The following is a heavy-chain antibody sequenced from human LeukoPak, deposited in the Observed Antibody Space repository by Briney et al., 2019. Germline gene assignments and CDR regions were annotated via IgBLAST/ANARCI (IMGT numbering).Heavy chain of an antibody. Sequence: SQTLSLTCTVSGGSISSGSYYWSWIRQPAGKGLEWIGRIYTSGSTNYNPSLKSRVTISVDTSKNQFSLKLSSVTAADTAVYYCARGWVIFDYWGQGTLVTVSS. CDR3: ARGWVIFDY. CDR2: IYTSGST. D-gene: IGHD2-21*01. V-gene: IGHV4-61*02. CDR1: GGSISSGSYY. J-gene: IGHJ4*02.